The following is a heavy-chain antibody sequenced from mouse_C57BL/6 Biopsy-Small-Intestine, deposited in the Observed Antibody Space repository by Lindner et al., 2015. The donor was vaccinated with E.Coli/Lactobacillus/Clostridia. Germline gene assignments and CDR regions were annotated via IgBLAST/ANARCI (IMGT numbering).Heavy chain of an antibody. CDR1: GFTFSDYG. CDR3: ARTTTVVPDY. Sequence: VQLQESGGGLVKPGGSLKLSCAASGFTFSDYGMHWVRQAPEKGLEWIAYISSGSYTIYYADTLKGRFTISRDNAKNTLFLQMTSLRSEDTAMYYCARTTTVVPDYWGQGTTLTVSS. J-gene: IGHJ2*01. V-gene: IGHV5-17*01. CDR2: ISSGSYTI. D-gene: IGHD1-1*01.